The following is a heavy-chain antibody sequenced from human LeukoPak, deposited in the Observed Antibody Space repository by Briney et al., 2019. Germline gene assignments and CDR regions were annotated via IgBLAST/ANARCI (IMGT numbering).Heavy chain of an antibody. CDR1: GGSFSGYY. CDR2: INHSGST. Sequence: SETLSLTCAVYGGSFSGYYWSWLRQPPGKGLEWLGEINHSGSTNYNPSLKSRVTMSVDTSKNQFSLKLSSVTAADTAVYYCARDRYYYDSSGYLFDYWGQGTLVTVSS. D-gene: IGHD3-22*01. CDR3: ARDRYYYDSSGYLFDY. J-gene: IGHJ4*02. V-gene: IGHV4-34*01.